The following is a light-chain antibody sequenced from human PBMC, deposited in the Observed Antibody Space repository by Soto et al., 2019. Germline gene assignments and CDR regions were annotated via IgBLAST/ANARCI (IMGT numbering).Light chain of an antibody. CDR1: QSISSW. Sequence: DIQMTQSPSTLSTSVGDRVTITCRASQSISSWLAWYQQKPGKAPKVLIYKASSLESEVPSRFSGSGSGTEFTLTISSLQPDDFATYYCQHYYTSPWAFGQGTKVEIK. CDR3: QHYYTSPWA. V-gene: IGKV1-5*03. J-gene: IGKJ1*01. CDR2: KAS.